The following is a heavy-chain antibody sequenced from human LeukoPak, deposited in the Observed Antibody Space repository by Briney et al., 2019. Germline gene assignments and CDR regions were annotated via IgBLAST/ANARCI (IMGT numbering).Heavy chain of an antibody. V-gene: IGHV4-34*01. CDR3: ARGLPRDGAVPNNRNWFDP. CDR2: INHSGST. CDR1: GGSFIGYY. J-gene: IGHJ5*02. D-gene: IGHD1/OR15-1a*01. Sequence: PSEPLSLPCAVSGGSFIGYYWSWIRQPPGKGLEWIGEINHSGSTNYNPSLKSRVTISVDTSKNQFSLKLSSVTAADTAVYYCARGLPRDGAVPNNRNWFDPWGQGTLVTVSS.